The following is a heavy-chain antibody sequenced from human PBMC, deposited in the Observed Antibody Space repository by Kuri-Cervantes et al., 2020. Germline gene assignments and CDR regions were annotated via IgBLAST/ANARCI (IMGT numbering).Heavy chain of an antibody. D-gene: IGHD6-13*01. CDR1: GFTFSSYA. Sequence: GESLKISCAASGFTFSSYAMSWVRQAPGKGLEWVSAISGSGGSTYYADSVKGRFTISRDNAKNSLYLQVNSLRAEDTAVYYCARDLTSSSWPNWFDPWGQGTPVTVSS. V-gene: IGHV3-23*01. CDR3: ARDLTSSSWPNWFDP. J-gene: IGHJ5*02. CDR2: ISGSGGST.